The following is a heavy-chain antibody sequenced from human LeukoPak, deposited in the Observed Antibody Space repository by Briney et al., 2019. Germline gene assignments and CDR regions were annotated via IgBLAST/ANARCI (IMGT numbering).Heavy chain of an antibody. CDR2: INSDGINT. CDR1: GFTFSSYA. D-gene: IGHD3-22*01. V-gene: IGHV3-74*01. CDR3: ARDLGQYYDTSDNWFDP. Sequence: GGSLRLSCAASGFTFSSYAMHWVRQAPGKGLVWVSRINSDGINTSYADSVKGRFTISRDNAKNTLNLQMNSLRAEDTAVYYCARDLGQYYDTSDNWFDPWGQGTLVTVSS. J-gene: IGHJ5*02.